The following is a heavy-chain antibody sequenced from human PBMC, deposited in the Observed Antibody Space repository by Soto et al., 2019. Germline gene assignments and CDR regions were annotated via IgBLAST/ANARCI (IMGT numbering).Heavy chain of an antibody. CDR3: ARDKGIFPPSWYFDL. D-gene: IGHD2-15*01. J-gene: IGHJ2*01. CDR1: GYTFTGYY. Sequence: QVQLVQSGAEVKKPGASVKVSCKASGYTFTGYYMHWVRQAPGQGLEWMGWINPNSGGTNYAQKFQGRVTMTRDTSISTAYMELSSLRSDDTAVYYCARDKGIFPPSWYFDLWGRGTLVTVSS. V-gene: IGHV1-2*02. CDR2: INPNSGGT.